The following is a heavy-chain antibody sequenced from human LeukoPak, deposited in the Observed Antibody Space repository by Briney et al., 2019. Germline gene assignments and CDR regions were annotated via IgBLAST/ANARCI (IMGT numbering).Heavy chain of an antibody. CDR1: GFTFSSYG. J-gene: IGHJ4*02. CDR3: TTVGRFGTFDY. Sequence: KPGRSLRLSCAASGFTFSSYGMHWVRQAPGKGLEWVGRIKSKTDGGTTDYAAPVKGRFTISRDDSKNTLYLQMNSLKTEDTAVYYCTTVGRFGTFDYWGQGTLVTVSS. CDR2: IKSKTDGGTT. V-gene: IGHV3-15*01. D-gene: IGHD3-10*01.